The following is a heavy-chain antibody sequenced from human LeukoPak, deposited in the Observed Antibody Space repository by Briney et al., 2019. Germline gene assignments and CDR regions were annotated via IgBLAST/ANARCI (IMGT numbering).Heavy chain of an antibody. CDR1: GGSISSGGSY. CDR3: AREVAAAGVIYYYMDV. Sequence: SETLSLTCTVSGGSISSGGSYWSWIRQPPGKGLEWIGYISHSGSTYYNPSLKSRVTISVDRSRNQFSLKLSSVTAADTAEYYCAREVAAAGVIYYYMDVWGKGTTVTVSS. V-gene: IGHV4-30-2*01. D-gene: IGHD6-13*01. J-gene: IGHJ6*03. CDR2: ISHSGST.